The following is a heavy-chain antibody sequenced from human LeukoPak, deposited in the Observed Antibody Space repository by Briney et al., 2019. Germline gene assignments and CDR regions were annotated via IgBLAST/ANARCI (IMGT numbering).Heavy chain of an antibody. Sequence: GGSLRLSCAASGFTFSSYSMNWVRQAPGKGLEWVSCISSSSRYIYYADSVKGRFTISRDNAKNSLNLQMNSLRAEDTAVYYCAKGGDCSGGSCYSIHFDYWGQGTLVTVSS. CDR2: ISSSSRYI. D-gene: IGHD2-15*01. V-gene: IGHV3-21*01. J-gene: IGHJ4*02. CDR1: GFTFSSYS. CDR3: AKGGDCSGGSCYSIHFDY.